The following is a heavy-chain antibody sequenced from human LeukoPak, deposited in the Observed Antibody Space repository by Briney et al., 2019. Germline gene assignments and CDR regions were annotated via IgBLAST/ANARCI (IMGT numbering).Heavy chain of an antibody. CDR1: GYSFTSYW. CDR3: ARLTLPRARDYSNFLYYFDY. J-gene: IGHJ4*02. Sequence: NLGESLKISCKGSGYSFTSYWIGWVRQMPGKGLEWMGIIYPGDSDTRYSPSFQGQVTISADKSISTAYLQWSSLKASDTAMYYCARLTLPRARDYSNFLYYFDYWGQGTLVTVSS. D-gene: IGHD4-11*01. V-gene: IGHV5-51*01. CDR2: IYPGDSDT.